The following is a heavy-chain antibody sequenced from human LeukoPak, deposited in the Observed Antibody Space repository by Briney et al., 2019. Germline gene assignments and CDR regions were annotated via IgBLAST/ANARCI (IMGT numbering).Heavy chain of an antibody. Sequence: GGSLRLSCAASGFTFSSYSMNWVRQAPGKGLEWVSSISSSSSYIHYADSVKGRFTISRDNAKNSLYLQMNSLRAEDTAVYYCARDKGGEYQLWGQGTLVTVSS. CDR2: ISSSSSYI. CDR3: ARDKGGEYQL. V-gene: IGHV3-21*01. D-gene: IGHD2-2*01. J-gene: IGHJ4*02. CDR1: GFTFSSYS.